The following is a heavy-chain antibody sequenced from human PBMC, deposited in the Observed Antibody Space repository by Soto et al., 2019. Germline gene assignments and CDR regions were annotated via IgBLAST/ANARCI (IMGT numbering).Heavy chain of an antibody. V-gene: IGHV1-69*13. D-gene: IGHD3-22*01. CDR3: ARGRDDSSGYYYYYGMDV. CDR2: IIPIFGTA. CDR1: GGTFSSYA. Sequence: SVKVSCKASGGTFSSYAMSWVRQAPGQGLEWMGGIIPIFGTANYAQKFQGRVTITADESTSTAYMELSSLRSEDTAVYYCARGRDDSSGYYYYYGMDVWGQGTTVTVSS. J-gene: IGHJ6*02.